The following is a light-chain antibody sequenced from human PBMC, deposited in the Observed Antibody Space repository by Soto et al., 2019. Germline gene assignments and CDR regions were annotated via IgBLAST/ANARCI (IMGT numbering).Light chain of an antibody. CDR2: EVS. CDR1: SSDVGGYNY. CDR3: SSYTSSSTYV. V-gene: IGLV2-14*01. J-gene: IGLJ1*01. Sequence: QPVLTQPASVSGSPGQSITISCTGTSSDVGGYNYVSWYQQHPGKAPKLMIYEVSNRPSGVSNRFSGSKSGNTASLTISGLQAEEGADYYCSSYTSSSTYVFGTGTKPTVL.